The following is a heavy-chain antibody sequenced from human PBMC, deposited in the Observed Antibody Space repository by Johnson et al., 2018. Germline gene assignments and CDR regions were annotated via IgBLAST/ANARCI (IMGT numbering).Heavy chain of an antibody. CDR2: IYSGGST. CDR3: ARDERTGGGYYGMDV. J-gene: IGHJ6*02. Sequence: QLVESGGGLVKPGGSLRLSCAASGFTVSSNYMSWVRQAPGKGLEWVSVIYSGGSTYYADSVKGRFTISRDNSKNTLYMKMNSLRAEDTAVCYCARDERTGGGYYGMDVWGQGTTVTVSS. D-gene: IGHD4-23*01. CDR1: GFTVSSNY. V-gene: IGHV3-66*02.